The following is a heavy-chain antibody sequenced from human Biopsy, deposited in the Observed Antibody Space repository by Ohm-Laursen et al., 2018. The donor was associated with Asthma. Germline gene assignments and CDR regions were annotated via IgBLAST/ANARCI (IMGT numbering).Heavy chain of an antibody. CDR3: ARCQVGYSSGWSLLLKKIYYSGMDV. D-gene: IGHD6-19*01. CDR1: GGTFSNFA. Sequence: VKVSCKAPGGTFSNFAISWVRQAPGQGLEWLGGNMTVFGKTNYAQKFQGRVTITADESTSTAYMEVTSLRSEDTAIYYCARCQVGYSSGWSLLLKKIYYSGMDVWGQGTAVTVSS. CDR2: NMTVFGKT. V-gene: IGHV1-69*01. J-gene: IGHJ6*02.